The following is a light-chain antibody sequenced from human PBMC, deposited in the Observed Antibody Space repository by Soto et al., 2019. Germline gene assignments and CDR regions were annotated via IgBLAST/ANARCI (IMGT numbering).Light chain of an antibody. CDR3: SSYTISSTYV. Sequence: QSALAQPASVSGSPGQSIAISCTGTASDVGGYHYVSWYQQYPGKVPKLIISDVSNRPSGVSDRFSGSKSGNTASLTISGLQAEDEADYYCSSYTISSTYVFGNGTKVTVL. V-gene: IGLV2-14*01. CDR1: ASDVGGYHY. J-gene: IGLJ1*01. CDR2: DVS.